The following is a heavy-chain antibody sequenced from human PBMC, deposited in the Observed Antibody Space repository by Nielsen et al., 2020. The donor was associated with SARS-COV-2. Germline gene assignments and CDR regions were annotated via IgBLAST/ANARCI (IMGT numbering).Heavy chain of an antibody. V-gene: IGHV4-39*07. CDR2: IYYSGST. D-gene: IGHD2/OR15-2a*01. J-gene: IGHJ4*02. CDR3: ASLPALNNYSDS. CDR1: GGSISSSSYY. Sequence: SETLSLTCTVSGGSISSSSYYWGWIRQPPGKGLEWIGSIYYSGSTFYSPSLKSRVTISLDTSKNQFSLKLPSVTAADTAVYYCASLPALNNYSDSWGQGTLVTVSS.